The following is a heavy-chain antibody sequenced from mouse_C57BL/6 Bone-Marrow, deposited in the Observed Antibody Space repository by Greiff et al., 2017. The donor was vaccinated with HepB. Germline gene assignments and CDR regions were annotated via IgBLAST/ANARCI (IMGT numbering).Heavy chain of an antibody. CDR2: IYPGDGDT. CDR1: GYAFSSSW. D-gene: IGHD1-1*01. J-gene: IGHJ2*01. CDR3: ASRHYYGSSSYYFDY. V-gene: IGHV1-82*01. Sequence: QLQQSGPELVKPGASVKISCKASGYAFSSSWMNWVKQRPGKGLEWIGRIYPGDGDTNYNGKFKGKATLTADKSSSTAYMQLSSLTSEDSAVYFCASRHYYGSSSYYFDYWGQGTTLTVSS.